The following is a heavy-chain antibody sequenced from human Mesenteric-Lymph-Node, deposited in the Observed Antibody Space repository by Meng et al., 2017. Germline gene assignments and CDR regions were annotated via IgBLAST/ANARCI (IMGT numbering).Heavy chain of an antibody. V-gene: IGHV1-2*06. CDR3: VRANLGSADY. Sequence: QGQLVQSGAEGKKPGASVKVSCKASGYTFTGYYMHWLRQAPGQGLEWVGRITPSSGGTTYAQKFQGRVTMTRDTSISTAYMELSSLRSDDAAIYYCVRANLGSADYWGQGTLVTVS. D-gene: IGHD7-27*01. J-gene: IGHJ4*02. CDR1: GYTFTGYY. CDR2: ITPSSGGT.